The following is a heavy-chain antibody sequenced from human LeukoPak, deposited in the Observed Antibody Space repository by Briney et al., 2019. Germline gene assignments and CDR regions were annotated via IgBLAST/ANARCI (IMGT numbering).Heavy chain of an antibody. CDR1: GFTFSNYE. V-gene: IGHV3-48*03. CDR3: AKVRSGYSHENYFDY. D-gene: IGHD5-18*01. Sequence: PGGSLRLSCAASGFTFSNYEMNGVRQAPGKGLEGVSYISGSGSTIYYADSVKGRFTISRDNAKDSLYLQMNSLRAEDTAVYYCAKVRSGYSHENYFDYWGQGNLVTVSS. J-gene: IGHJ4*02. CDR2: ISGSGSTI.